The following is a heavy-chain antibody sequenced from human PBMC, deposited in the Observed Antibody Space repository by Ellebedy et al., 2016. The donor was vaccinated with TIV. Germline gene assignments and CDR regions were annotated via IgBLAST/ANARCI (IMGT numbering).Heavy chain of an antibody. CDR2: ISSSSSTI. V-gene: IGHV3-48*02. J-gene: IGHJ3*02. CDR1: GFTFSSYS. Sequence: GESLKISXAASGFTFSSYSMNWVRQAPGKGLEWVSYISSSSSTIYYADSVKGRFTISRDNAKNSLYLQMNSLRDEDTAVYYCARDSDYGFDAFDIWGQGTMVTVSS. CDR3: ARDSDYGFDAFDI. D-gene: IGHD4-17*01.